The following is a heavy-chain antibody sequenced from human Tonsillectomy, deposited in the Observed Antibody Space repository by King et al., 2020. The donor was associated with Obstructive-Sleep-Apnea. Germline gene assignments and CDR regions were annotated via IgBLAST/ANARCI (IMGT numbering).Heavy chain of an antibody. CDR3: ARGLGYCSSTSCYFDY. D-gene: IGHD2-2*01. CDR2: LGTAGYT. Sequence: QLVQSGGGLVQPGGSLRLSCAASGFTLSTYDMHWVRQVTGKGLEWVSALGTAGYTYYPGSVKGRFTISRDNAKNSLYLQMYSLRAGDTAVYYCARGLGYCSSTSCYFDYWGQGTLVTVSS. V-gene: IGHV3-13*01. J-gene: IGHJ4*02. CDR1: GFTLSTYD.